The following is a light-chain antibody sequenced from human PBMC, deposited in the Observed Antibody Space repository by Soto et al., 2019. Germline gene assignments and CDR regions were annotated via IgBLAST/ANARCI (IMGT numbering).Light chain of an antibody. CDR3: QQYGTSPRT. J-gene: IGKJ1*01. CDR2: GAS. V-gene: IGKV3-20*01. CDR1: QSVTSNY. Sequence: EVELTQSPGTLSLSPGDTATLSCGASQSVTSNYLAWYQQKAGQPPRLLIYGASTTASGIPDRFSGSGSGTGFTLTIDRLEPEDFAVYYCQQYGTSPRTFGRGTKVEIK.